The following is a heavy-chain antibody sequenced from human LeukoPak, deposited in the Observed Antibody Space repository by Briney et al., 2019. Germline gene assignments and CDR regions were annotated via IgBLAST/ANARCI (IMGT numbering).Heavy chain of an antibody. V-gene: IGHV4-30-2*01. D-gene: IGHD3-22*01. CDR1: GGSXXSGGYS. Sequence: LSLTXXVSGGSXXSGGYSWSWIRQPPGKGLEWIGYIYHSGSTYYNPSLKSRVTISVDRSKNQFSLKLSSVTAADTAVYYCARGGLYDSSGDIFDYWGQGTLVTVSS. CDR2: IYHSGST. J-gene: IGHJ4*02. CDR3: ARGGLYDSSGDIFDY.